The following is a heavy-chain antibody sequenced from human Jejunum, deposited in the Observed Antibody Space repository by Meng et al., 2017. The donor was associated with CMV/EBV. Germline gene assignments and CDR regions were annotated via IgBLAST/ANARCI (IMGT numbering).Heavy chain of an antibody. CDR3: AKTGDGFTFDY. V-gene: IGHV3-23*01. D-gene: IGHD2-21*02. Sequence: TSVFNFGAYAMSWVRWAPGKGLQWVSGITSRGGNTYYLASVNGRFTISRDNSKNTLYLQMNSLRAEDTAIYYCAKTGDGFTFDYWGQGTGVTVSS. J-gene: IGHJ4*02. CDR1: VFNFGAYA. CDR2: ITSRGGNT.